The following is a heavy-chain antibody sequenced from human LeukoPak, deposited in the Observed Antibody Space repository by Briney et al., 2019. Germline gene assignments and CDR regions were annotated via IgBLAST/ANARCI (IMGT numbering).Heavy chain of an antibody. CDR2: IKQDGSEK. V-gene: IGHV3-7*01. D-gene: IGHD6-19*01. CDR3: ARDLVGYSSVGYFDY. CDR1: GFTFSSYW. J-gene: IGHJ4*02. Sequence: GGSLRLSCAASGFTFSSYWMSWVRQAPGKGLEWAANIKQDGSEKYYVDSVKGRFTISRDNAKNSLYLQMNSLRAEDTAVYYCARDLVGYSSVGYFDYWGQGTLVAVSP.